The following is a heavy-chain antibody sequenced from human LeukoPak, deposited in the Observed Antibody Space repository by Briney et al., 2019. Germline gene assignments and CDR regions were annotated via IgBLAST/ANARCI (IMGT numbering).Heavy chain of an antibody. D-gene: IGHD1-26*01. CDR2: ISASGAST. Sequence: GGSLRLSCAASGFTFDDYAMSWVRQAPGKGLEWVSTISASGASTGYADSVKGRFTISRDNSKNTLYLQMNSLRAEDTAVYYCAKDLGSGSYGVYYFDYWGQGTLVTVSS. CDR1: GFTFDDYA. V-gene: IGHV3-23*01. CDR3: AKDLGSGSYGVYYFDY. J-gene: IGHJ4*02.